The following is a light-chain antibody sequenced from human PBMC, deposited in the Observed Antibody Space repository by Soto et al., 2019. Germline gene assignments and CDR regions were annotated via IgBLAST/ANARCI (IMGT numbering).Light chain of an antibody. CDR2: EGS. Sequence: QSALTQPASVSGSPGQSITISCTGTSSDVGSYNLVSWYQQHPGKAPKLMIYEGSKRPSGVSNHFSGSKSGNTASLTISGLQAEDEADYYCISYTGSSTSYVFGSGTKLTVL. CDR1: SSDVGSYNL. V-gene: IGLV2-14*02. J-gene: IGLJ1*01. CDR3: ISYTGSSTSYV.